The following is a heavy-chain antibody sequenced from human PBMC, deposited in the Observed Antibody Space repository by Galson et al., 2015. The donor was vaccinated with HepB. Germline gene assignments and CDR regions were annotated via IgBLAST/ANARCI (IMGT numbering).Heavy chain of an antibody. CDR2: IIPILGIA. J-gene: IGHJ6*02. D-gene: IGHD4-17*01. CDR3: ATAETTVTTGPYYYYGMDV. Sequence: SVKVSCKASGGTFSSYAISWVRQAPGQGLEWMGRIIPILGIANYAQKFQGRVTITADKSTSTAYMELSSLRSEDTAVYYCATAETTVTTGPYYYYGMDVWGQETTATVSS. CDR1: GGTFSSYA. V-gene: IGHV1-69*04.